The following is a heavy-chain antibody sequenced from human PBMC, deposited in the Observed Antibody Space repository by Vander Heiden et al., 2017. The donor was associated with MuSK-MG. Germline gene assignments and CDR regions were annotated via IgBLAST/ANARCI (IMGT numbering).Heavy chain of an antibody. Sequence: QVQLQESGPGLVKSSETLSLTCTDSGGSISGYSWGWIRQPPGKGLGWTGYMYHRVSSNDNPSLKSRVTISLDTSKNPFSLTVSSATAADAAVYYCARSQKFDHW. CDR3: ARSQKFDH. CDR2: MYHRVSS. CDR1: GGSISGYS. J-gene: IGHJ2*01. V-gene: IGHV4-59*01.